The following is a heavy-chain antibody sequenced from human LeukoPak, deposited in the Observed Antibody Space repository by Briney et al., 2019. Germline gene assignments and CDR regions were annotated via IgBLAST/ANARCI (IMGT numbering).Heavy chain of an antibody. V-gene: IGHV1-69*04. CDR3: ASTPSLDY. D-gene: IGHD3-16*02. CDR2: IIPILGIA. Sequence: SVKVSCKASGGTFSSYAISGVRQAPGQGLEWMGRIIPILGIANYAQKFQGRVTITADKSTSTAYMELSSLRSEDTAVYYCASTPSLDYWGQGTLVTVSS. J-gene: IGHJ4*02. CDR1: GGTFSSYA.